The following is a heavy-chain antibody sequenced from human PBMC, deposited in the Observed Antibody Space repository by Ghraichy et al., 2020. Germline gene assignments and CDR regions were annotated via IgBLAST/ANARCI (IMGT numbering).Heavy chain of an antibody. CDR3: ARSKRTWYFDL. CDR1: GGSISSYY. Sequence: SETLSLTCTVYGGSISSYYWSWIRQPPGKGLEWIGYIYYSGSTNYNPSLKSRLTISVDTSENQFSLKLSSVTAADTAVYYCARSKRTWYFDLWGRGTLVTVSS. V-gene: IGHV4-59*01. J-gene: IGHJ2*01. CDR2: IYYSGST.